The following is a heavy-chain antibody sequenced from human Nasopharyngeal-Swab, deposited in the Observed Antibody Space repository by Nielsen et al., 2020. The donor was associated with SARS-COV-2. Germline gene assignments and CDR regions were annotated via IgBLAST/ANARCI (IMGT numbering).Heavy chain of an antibody. CDR3: ARGAKIVSYGMDV. J-gene: IGHJ6*02. D-gene: IGHD2-15*01. Sequence: SEPMLVKPTQTVTLTCTFSGFSLSTGGMCVSWIRQPPGKALEWLARIDWDDDKYYSTSLKTRLTISKDTPKNQVVLTMTNMDHVDTATYYCARGAKIVSYGMDVWGQGTTVTVSS. CDR1: GFSLSTGGMC. CDR2: IDWDDDK. V-gene: IGHV2-70*11.